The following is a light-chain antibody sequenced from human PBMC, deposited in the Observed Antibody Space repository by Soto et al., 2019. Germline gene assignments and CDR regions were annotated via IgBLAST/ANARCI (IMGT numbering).Light chain of an antibody. CDR3: QQYGSSRT. CDR1: QSVSSSY. CDR2: GVS. V-gene: IGKV3-20*01. Sequence: EIVLTQSPGTLSLSPGERATLSCRASQSVSSSYLAWYQQKPGQAPRLLIYGVSRRATGIPDRFSGSGSGTEFSLTITTLEPEDFAVYYCQQYGSSRTFGQGTKVEIK. J-gene: IGKJ1*01.